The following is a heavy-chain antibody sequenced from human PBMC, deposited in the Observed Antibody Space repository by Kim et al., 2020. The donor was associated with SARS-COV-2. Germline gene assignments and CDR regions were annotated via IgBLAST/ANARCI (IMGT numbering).Heavy chain of an antibody. CDR2: IYYSGST. CDR3: ARHSSEHHFDY. J-gene: IGHJ4*02. V-gene: IGHV4-39*01. Sequence: SETLSLTCTVSGGSISSSSYYWGWIRQPPGKGLEWIGSIYYSGSTYYNPSLKSRVTISVDTSKNQFSLKLSSVTAADTAVYYCARHSSEHHFDYWGQGTLVTVSS. D-gene: IGHD6-25*01. CDR1: GGSISSSSYY.